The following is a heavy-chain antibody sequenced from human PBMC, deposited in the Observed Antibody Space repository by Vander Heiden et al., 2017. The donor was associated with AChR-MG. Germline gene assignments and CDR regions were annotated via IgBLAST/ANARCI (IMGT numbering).Heavy chain of an antibody. V-gene: IGHV3-30-3*01. Sequence: QVQLVESGGGVVQPGRSLRLSCAASGFTFSSYPMHWVRQAPGKGLEWVAVISYDGSNKYYADSVKGRFTISRDNSKNTLYLQMNSLRAEDTAVYYCARVEQHIVVVPAAMFLDYWGQGTLVTVSS. J-gene: IGHJ4*02. D-gene: IGHD2-2*01. CDR2: ISYDGSNK. CDR1: GFTFSSYP. CDR3: ARVEQHIVVVPAAMFLDY.